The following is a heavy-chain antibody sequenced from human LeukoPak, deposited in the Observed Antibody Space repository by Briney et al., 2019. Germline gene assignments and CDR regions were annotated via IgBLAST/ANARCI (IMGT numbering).Heavy chain of an antibody. Sequence: GGSLRLSCAASGFTFSSYGMHWVRQAPGKGLEWVAVISYDGSNKYYADSVKGRFTISRDNSKNTLYLQMNSLRAEDTVVYYCAKDHYSYGYGPIHGMDVWGQGTTVTVSS. CDR3: AKDHYSYGYGPIHGMDV. D-gene: IGHD5-18*01. V-gene: IGHV3-30*18. CDR1: GFTFSSYG. J-gene: IGHJ6*02. CDR2: ISYDGSNK.